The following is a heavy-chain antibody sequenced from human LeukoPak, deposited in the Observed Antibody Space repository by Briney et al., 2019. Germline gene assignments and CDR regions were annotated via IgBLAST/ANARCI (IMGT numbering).Heavy chain of an antibody. J-gene: IGHJ6*04. Sequence: SVKVSCKASGGTFSSYAISWVRQAPGQGLEWMGGIIPIFGTANCAQKFQGRVTITADESTSTAYMELSSLRSEDTAVYYCGSVVAAPGGYYYGMDVWGKGTTVTVSS. V-gene: IGHV1-69*13. CDR3: GSVVAAPGGYYYGMDV. D-gene: IGHD2-15*01. CDR1: GGTFSSYA. CDR2: IIPIFGTA.